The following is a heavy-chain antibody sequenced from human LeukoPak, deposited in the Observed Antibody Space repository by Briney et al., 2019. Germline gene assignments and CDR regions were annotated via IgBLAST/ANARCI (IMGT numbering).Heavy chain of an antibody. D-gene: IGHD6-13*01. CDR1: GGTFSSYA. CDR2: ISPVLGIT. Sequence: ASVKVSCKASGGTFSSYAISWVRQAPGQGLEWLGRISPVLGITNYAQKFQGRVTITADKSTSTAYMGLSSLRSEDTAVYYCARDGRGHWDTRIWYLGNWFDPWGQGTLVTVSS. J-gene: IGHJ5*02. V-gene: IGHV1-69*04. CDR3: ARDGRGHWDTRIWYLGNWFDP.